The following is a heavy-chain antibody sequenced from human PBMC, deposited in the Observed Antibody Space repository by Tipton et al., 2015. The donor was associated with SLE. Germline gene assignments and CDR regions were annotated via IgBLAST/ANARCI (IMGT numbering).Heavy chain of an antibody. J-gene: IGHJ4*02. CDR2: IYSGGGST. CDR3: AKGGGDKHFDY. CDR1: GFSLSSNA. Sequence: SLRLSCAASGFSLSSNAMSWVRQAPGKGLEWVSVIYSGGGSTYYPDSVKGRFTISRDNSKNTLYLQMNSLRAEDTAIYYCAKGGGDKHFDYWGQGTLVTVSS. D-gene: IGHD3-16*01. V-gene: IGHV3-23*03.